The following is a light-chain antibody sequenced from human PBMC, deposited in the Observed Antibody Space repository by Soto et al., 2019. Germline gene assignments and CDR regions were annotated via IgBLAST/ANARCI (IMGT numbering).Light chain of an antibody. CDR2: DDD. CDR1: RSNIGTNY. V-gene: IGLV1-51*01. Sequence: QSVLTQPPSVSAAPRQKVTISCSGSRSNIGTNYVAWYRHLPGTAPKLLIYDDDKRPSGIPDRFSGSKSGTSATLGITGLQTGDEADYYCGTWDASLGVRVFGGGTKLTVL. CDR3: GTWDASLGVRV. J-gene: IGLJ3*02.